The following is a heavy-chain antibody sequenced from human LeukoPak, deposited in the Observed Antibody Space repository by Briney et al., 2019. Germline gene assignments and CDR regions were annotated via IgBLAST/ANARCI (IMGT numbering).Heavy chain of an antibody. Sequence: GASVKVSCKASGYTFTSYDINWVRQATGQGLEWMGWTNPNSGNTGYAQKFQGRVTMTRNTSISTAYMELSSLRSEDTAVYYCARVGYSYGEFDPWGQGTLVTVSS. D-gene: IGHD5-18*01. CDR3: ARVGYSYGEFDP. V-gene: IGHV1-8*01. CDR2: TNPNSGNT. J-gene: IGHJ5*02. CDR1: GYTFTSYD.